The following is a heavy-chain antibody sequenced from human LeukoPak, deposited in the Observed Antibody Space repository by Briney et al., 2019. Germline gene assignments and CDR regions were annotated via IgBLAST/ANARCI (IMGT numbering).Heavy chain of an antibody. CDR2: IYSDGST. Sequence: GGSLRLSRAASGLTLSSYTMSWVRQAPCKGLEWVSVIYSDGSTCYAYSVKGRFTISRDNSKNTLYLQMNSLRAEDTAVYYCARDAVYYYDSSGTYYYYYGMDVWGQGTTVTASS. V-gene: IGHV3-66*01. J-gene: IGHJ6*02. D-gene: IGHD3-22*01. CDR1: GLTLSSYT. CDR3: ARDAVYYYDSSGTYYYYYGMDV.